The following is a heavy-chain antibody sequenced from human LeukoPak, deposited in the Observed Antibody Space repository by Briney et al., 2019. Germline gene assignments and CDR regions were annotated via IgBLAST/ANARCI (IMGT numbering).Heavy chain of an antibody. D-gene: IGHD6-19*01. CDR3: AKDPTSSGWSFDI. CDR2: IRYDGSNK. Sequence: GGSLRLSCAASGFTFSSYGMHWVRQAPGKGLEWVAFIRYDGSNKYYADSVKGRFTISRDNSKNTLYLQMNSLRAEDTAVYYCAKDPTSSGWSFDIWGQGTMVTVSS. CDR1: GFTFSSYG. J-gene: IGHJ3*02. V-gene: IGHV3-30*02.